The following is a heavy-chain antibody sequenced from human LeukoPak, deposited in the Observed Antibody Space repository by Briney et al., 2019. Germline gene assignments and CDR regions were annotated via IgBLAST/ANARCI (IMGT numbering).Heavy chain of an antibody. D-gene: IGHD3-10*02. CDR1: GGTFSSYA. CDR2: IIPIFGTA. Sequence: SVKVSCKASGGTFSSYAISWVRQAPGQGLEWMGGIIPIFGTANYAQKFQGRVTITADDSTSTAYMELSSLRSEDTAVYYCARDVYYVRMGGNWFDPWGQGTLVTVSS. CDR3: ARDVYYVRMGGNWFDP. J-gene: IGHJ5*02. V-gene: IGHV1-69*01.